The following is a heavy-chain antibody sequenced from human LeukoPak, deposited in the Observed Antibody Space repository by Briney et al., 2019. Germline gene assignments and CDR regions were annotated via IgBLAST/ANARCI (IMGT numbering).Heavy chain of an antibody. CDR3: ARGGEVEQWTRWFDP. Sequence: ASVKVSCKASGGTFSNYDFTFTSYAITWVRQAPGQGLEWMGWINPYSGGTNYAQKFQGRVTMTRDTSIRTAYMELSSLTSDDTAVYYCARGGEVEQWTRWFDPWGQGTLVTVSS. D-gene: IGHD6-19*01. CDR2: INPYSGGT. J-gene: IGHJ5*02. CDR1: GGTFSNYDFTFTSYA. V-gene: IGHV1-2*02.